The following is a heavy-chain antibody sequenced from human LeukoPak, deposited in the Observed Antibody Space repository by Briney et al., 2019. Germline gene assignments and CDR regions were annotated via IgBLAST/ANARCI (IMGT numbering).Heavy chain of an antibody. CDR3: ARQRPPGYCSSTSCQDY. CDR2: IIPIFGTA. D-gene: IGHD2-2*03. V-gene: IGHV1-69*13. J-gene: IGHJ4*02. CDR1: GGTFSSYA. Sequence: SVKVSCKASGGTFSSYAISWVRQAPGQGLEWMGGIIPIFGTANYAQKFQGRVTITADESTSTAYMELSSLRSEDTAVYYCARQRPPGYCSSTSCQDYWGQGTLVTVSS.